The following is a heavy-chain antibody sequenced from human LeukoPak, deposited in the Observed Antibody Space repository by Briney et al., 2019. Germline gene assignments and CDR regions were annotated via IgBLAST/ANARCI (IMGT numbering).Heavy chain of an antibody. CDR1: GLTFNSYW. V-gene: IGHV3-74*03. Sequence: GGSLRLSCAASGLTFNSYWMHWVRQVAGKGLVWVARINGDASNTTYADSVKGRFTISRDNAKNTLYLQMNSLRVGDTAVYYCARAMPHDNWFDPWGQGSLVTVSS. J-gene: IGHJ5*02. CDR2: INGDASNT. CDR3: ARAMPHDNWFDP. D-gene: IGHD2-2*01.